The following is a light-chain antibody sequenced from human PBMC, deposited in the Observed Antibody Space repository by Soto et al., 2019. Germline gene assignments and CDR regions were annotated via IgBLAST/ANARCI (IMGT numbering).Light chain of an antibody. CDR1: QSVSNQ. CDR3: QQRSNWPTWT. Sequence: EIVWTQSPVTLSLSPGERATLSCRASQSVSNQLAWYQQKPGQAPRLLIYDASRRVTGIPPRFSGSGSGTDFTLTLSGLQSEDSGVYYGQQRSNWPTWTFGQGTKVDIK. V-gene: IGKV3-11*01. J-gene: IGKJ1*01. CDR2: DAS.